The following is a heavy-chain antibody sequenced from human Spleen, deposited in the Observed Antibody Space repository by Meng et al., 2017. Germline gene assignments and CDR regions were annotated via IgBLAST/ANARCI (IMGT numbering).Heavy chain of an antibody. Sequence: VQLVESGGGLVKPGGSLRLSCAASGFTLSSFTMNWVRQAPGQGLEWISSISSSSSYIYYADSVKGRFTVSRDNAKNSLSLQMNSLRAEDTATYYCARAGGSSWGQGTLVTVSS. J-gene: IGHJ4*02. V-gene: IGHV3-21*06. D-gene: IGHD6-13*01. CDR2: ISSSSSYI. CDR3: ARAGGSS. CDR1: GFTLSSFT.